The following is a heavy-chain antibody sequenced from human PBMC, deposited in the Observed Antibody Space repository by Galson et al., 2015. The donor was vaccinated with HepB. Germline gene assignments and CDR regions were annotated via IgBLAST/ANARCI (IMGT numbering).Heavy chain of an antibody. CDR1: GYTLSRYA. V-gene: IGHV7-4-1*02. CDR3: VRGQSPASYY. D-gene: IGHD5-24*01. CDR2: INTNTGNP. Sequence: SVKVSCKASGYTLSRYAIYWVRQAPGQGLEWMGWINTNTGNPAYAQGFTGRFVFSLDTSVSTAYLQISSLKAEDTAVYYCVRGQSPASYYWGQGTLVTVSS. J-gene: IGHJ4*02.